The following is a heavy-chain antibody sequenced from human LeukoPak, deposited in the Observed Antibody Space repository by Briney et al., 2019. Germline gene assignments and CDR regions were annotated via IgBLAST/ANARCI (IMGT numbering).Heavy chain of an antibody. V-gene: IGHV3-30*02. J-gene: IGHJ4*02. CDR3: AKERYSGYDFDY. Sequence: GGSLRLSCAASGFTFSSYGMHWVRQAPGKGLEWVAFIRCDGSNKYYADSVKGRFTISRDNSKNTLYLQMNSLRAEDTAVYYCAKERYSGYDFDYWGQGTLVTVSS. CDR2: IRCDGSNK. D-gene: IGHD5-12*01. CDR1: GFTFSSYG.